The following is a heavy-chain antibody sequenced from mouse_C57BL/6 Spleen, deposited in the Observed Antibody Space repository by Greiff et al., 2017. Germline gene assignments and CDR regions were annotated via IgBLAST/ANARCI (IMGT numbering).Heavy chain of an antibody. J-gene: IGHJ4*01. CDR1: GYTFTSYW. CDR3: ARRRGLYDGYLDAMDY. D-gene: IGHD2-3*01. CDR2: IDPSDSYT. V-gene: IGHV1-59*01. Sequence: VQLQQPGAELVRPGTSVKLSCKASGYTFTSYWMHWVKQRPGQGLEWIGVIDPSDSYTNYNQKFKGKATLTVDTSSSTAYMQLSSLTSEDSAVYYCARRRGLYDGYLDAMDYWGQGTSVTVSS.